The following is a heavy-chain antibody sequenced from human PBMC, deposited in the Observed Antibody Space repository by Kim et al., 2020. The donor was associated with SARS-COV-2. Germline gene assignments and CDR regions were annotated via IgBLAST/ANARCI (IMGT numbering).Heavy chain of an antibody. J-gene: IGHJ3*02. CDR3: ARALPMGAAAFDI. Sequence: GGSLRLSCAASGFTFSSYSMNWVRQAPGKGLEWVSSISSSSSYIYYADSVKGRFTISRDNAKNSLYLQMNSLRAEDTAVYYCARALPMGAAAFDIWGQGTMVTVSS. D-gene: IGHD1-26*01. CDR2: ISSSSSYI. CDR1: GFTFSSYS. V-gene: IGHV3-21*01.